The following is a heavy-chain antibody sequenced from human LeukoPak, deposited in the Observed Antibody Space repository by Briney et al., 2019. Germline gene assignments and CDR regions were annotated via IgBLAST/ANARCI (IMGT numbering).Heavy chain of an antibody. CDR2: IVGGGDTT. CDR3: AKARLSTGWAYNDY. D-gene: IGHD6-19*01. Sequence: SGGSLRLSCAASGFTFSSYAMSWVRQAPGKGLEWVSAIVGGGDTTFYADSVKGLFTISRDNFRNTVYLQMNSLRGEDTPVYYCAKARLSTGWAYNDYWGQGILVRVSS. J-gene: IGHJ4*02. CDR1: GFTFSSYA. V-gene: IGHV3-23*01.